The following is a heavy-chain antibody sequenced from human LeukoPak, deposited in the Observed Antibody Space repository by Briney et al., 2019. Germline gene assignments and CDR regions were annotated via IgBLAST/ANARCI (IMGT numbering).Heavy chain of an antibody. J-gene: IGHJ4*02. Sequence: SETLSLTCTVSGGSISTYYWTWIRQPPGKGLEWIGFIYYSGVTKSNPPLESRVTISLDMSKNQFSLRLSSVTAADTAVYYCVRRLAVTGKYYFDYWGQGTLVTVSS. CDR1: GGSISTYY. CDR2: IYYSGVT. CDR3: VRRLAVTGKYYFDY. D-gene: IGHD6-19*01. V-gene: IGHV4-59*08.